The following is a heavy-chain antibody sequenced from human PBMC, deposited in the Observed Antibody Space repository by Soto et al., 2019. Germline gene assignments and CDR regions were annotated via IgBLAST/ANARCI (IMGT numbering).Heavy chain of an antibody. V-gene: IGHV1-69*01. CDR3: ARKAARQEINNWFDP. D-gene: IGHD6-6*01. CDR2: IIPIFGTA. J-gene: IGHJ5*02. Sequence: QVQLVQSGAEVKKPGSSVKVSCKASGGTFSSYAISWVRQAPGQGLEWMGGIIPIFGTANYAQKFQGRVTITADESTSTGYMELSSLRSEHTAVYYCARKAARQEINNWFDPWGQGTLVTVSS. CDR1: GGTFSSYA.